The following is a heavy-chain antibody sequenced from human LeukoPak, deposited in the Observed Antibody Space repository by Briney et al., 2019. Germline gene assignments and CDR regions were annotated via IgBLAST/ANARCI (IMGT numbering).Heavy chain of an antibody. D-gene: IGHD6-19*01. CDR3: AKFASGLHAFDI. CDR2: IWYDGSNK. J-gene: IGHJ3*02. V-gene: IGHV3-33*03. CDR1: GFTFSRYG. Sequence: PGRSLRLSCVASGFTFSRYGMHWVRQAPGKGLEWVAIIWYDGSNKYYADSVKGRFTISRDTSKNTLYMQMDSLRAEDTAVYYCAKFASGLHAFDIWGQGTMVPVSS.